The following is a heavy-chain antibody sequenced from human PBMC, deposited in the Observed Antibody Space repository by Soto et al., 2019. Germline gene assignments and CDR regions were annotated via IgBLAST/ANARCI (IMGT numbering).Heavy chain of an antibody. CDR3: GAFLEWLPLGAFDI. V-gene: IGHV1-58*02. CDR1: GFTFTSSA. J-gene: IGHJ3*02. D-gene: IGHD3-3*01. Sequence: QMQLVQSGPEVKKPGTSVKVSCKASGFTFTSSAMQWVRQARGQRLEWIGWIVVGSGNTNNEQKFKERVTITRDMSTSPAYLELSCLRSEDTSVYYCGAFLEWLPLGAFDIWGQVTMVTVSS. CDR2: IVVGSGNT.